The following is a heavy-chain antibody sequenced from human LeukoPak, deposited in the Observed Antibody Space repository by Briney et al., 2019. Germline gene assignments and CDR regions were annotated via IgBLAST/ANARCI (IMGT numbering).Heavy chain of an antibody. CDR1: GGSISNGGYS. CDR2: IYHSGST. CDR3: ARRFLTIDNWFDP. D-gene: IGHD3-3*01. J-gene: IGHJ5*02. V-gene: IGHV4-30-2*03. Sequence: SQTLSLTCVVSGGSISNGGYSWNWIRQPPGKGLEWIGYIYHSGSTYYNPSLKSRVTISVDTSKNQFSLKLSSVTAADTAVYYCARRFLTIDNWFDPWGQGTLVTVSS.